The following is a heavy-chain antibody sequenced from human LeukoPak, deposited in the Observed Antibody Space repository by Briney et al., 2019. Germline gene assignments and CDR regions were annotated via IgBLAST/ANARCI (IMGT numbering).Heavy chain of an antibody. CDR1: GASISSSSFY. CDR3: ARDDNHYDFWSGAYGYKADAFDI. J-gene: IGHJ3*02. D-gene: IGHD3-3*01. V-gene: IGHV4-39*02. CDR2: IYYSGST. Sequence: SETLSLTCTVSGASISSSSFYWGWIRQPPGKGLEWIGSIYYSGSTYYNPSLKSRVTIPVDMSKNKFSLKLSSVTAADTAVYYCARDDNHYDFWSGAYGYKADAFDIWGQGTMVTVSS.